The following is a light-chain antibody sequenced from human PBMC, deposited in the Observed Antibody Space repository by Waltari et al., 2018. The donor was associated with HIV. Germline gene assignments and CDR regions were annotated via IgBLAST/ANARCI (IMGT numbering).Light chain of an antibody. J-gene: IGKJ5*01. CDR3: MQALQTPLIT. Sequence: DIVMTQSPLSLPVTPGEPASISCRSRQSLLNSNGFNYLDWYLQKPGQSPRLLIYLGSNRASGVPDRFSGSGSGTDFTLKISRVEAEDGGVYYCMQALQTPLITFGQGTRLEIK. CDR2: LGS. CDR1: QSLLNSNGFNY. V-gene: IGKV2-28*01.